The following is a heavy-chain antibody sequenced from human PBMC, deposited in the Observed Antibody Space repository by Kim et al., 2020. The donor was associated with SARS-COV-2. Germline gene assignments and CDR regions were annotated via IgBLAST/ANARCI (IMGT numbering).Heavy chain of an antibody. V-gene: IGHV3-11*01. D-gene: IGHD3-22*01. Sequence: GGSLRLSCAASGFTFSDYYMSWIRQAPGKGLEWVSYISSSGSTIYYADSVKGRFTISRDNAKNSLYLQMNSLRAEDTAVYYCARAHDSSGYYPHDAFDIWGQGTMVTVSS. CDR3: ARAHDSSGYYPHDAFDI. CDR1: GFTFSDYY. CDR2: ISSSGSTI. J-gene: IGHJ3*02.